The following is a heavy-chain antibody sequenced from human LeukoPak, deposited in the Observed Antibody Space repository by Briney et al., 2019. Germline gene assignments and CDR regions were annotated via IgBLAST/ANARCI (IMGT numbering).Heavy chain of an antibody. CDR3: AREGRDGLQFRPLGY. CDR1: GFTFSNFA. V-gene: IGHV3-23*03. CDR2: IYTGGST. Sequence: GGSLRLSCAASGFTFSNFAMIWVRQAPGKGLEWVSVIYTGGSTYYADSVKGRFTISRDNSKNTLYLQINNLRAEDTAIYYCAREGRDGLQFRPLGYWGQGTLVTVSS. J-gene: IGHJ4*02. D-gene: IGHD4-11*01.